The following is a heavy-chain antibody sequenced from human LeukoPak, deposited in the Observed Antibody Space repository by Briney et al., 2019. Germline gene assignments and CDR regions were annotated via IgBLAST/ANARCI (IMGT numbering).Heavy chain of an antibody. CDR3: RIAAAGNRRYYFDY. V-gene: IGHV1-2*02. Sequence: ASVKVSCKASGYTFTGYYMHWVRQAPGQGLEWMGWINPNSGGTNYAQKFQGRVTMTTDTSTSTAYMELRSLRSDDTAVYYCRIAAAGNRRYYFDYWGQGTLVTVSS. J-gene: IGHJ4*02. CDR2: INPNSGGT. CDR1: GYTFTGYY. D-gene: IGHD6-13*01.